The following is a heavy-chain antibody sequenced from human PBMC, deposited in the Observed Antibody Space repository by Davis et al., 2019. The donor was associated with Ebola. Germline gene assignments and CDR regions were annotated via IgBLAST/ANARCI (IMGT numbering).Heavy chain of an antibody. CDR3: ARDWEYTTTFEWGLARRGYYGMDV. D-gene: IGHD1-26*01. J-gene: IGHJ6*04. CDR2: IYSGDNT. Sequence: GGSLRLSCAASGFPVSDNYMNWVRQAPGKGLEWVSLIYSGDNTYYADSVKGRFTISRDSSKNTLYLQMHSLRAEDTAVYYCARDWEYTTTFEWGLARRGYYGMDVWGKGTTVTVSS. V-gene: IGHV3-53*01. CDR1: GFPVSDNY.